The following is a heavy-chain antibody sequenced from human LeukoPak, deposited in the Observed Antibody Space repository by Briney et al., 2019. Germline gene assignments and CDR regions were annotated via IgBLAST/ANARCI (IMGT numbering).Heavy chain of an antibody. J-gene: IGHJ5*02. Sequence: PGGSLRLSCAASGFTFSSYAMHWVRQAPGKGLEWVAVISYDGCNKYYADSVKGRFTISRDNSKNTLYLQMNSLRAEDTAVYYCARSRAPDIVVVPAAFDPWGQGTLVTVSS. CDR2: ISYDGCNK. CDR1: GFTFSSYA. V-gene: IGHV3-30*04. D-gene: IGHD2-2*01. CDR3: ARSRAPDIVVVPAAFDP.